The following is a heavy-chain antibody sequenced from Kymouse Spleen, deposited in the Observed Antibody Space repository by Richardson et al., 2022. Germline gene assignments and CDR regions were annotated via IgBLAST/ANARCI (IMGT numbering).Heavy chain of an antibody. V-gene: IGHV3-33*01. Sequence: QVQLVESGGGVVQPGRSLRLSCAASGFTFSSYGMHWVRQAPGKGLEWVAVIWYDGSNKYYADSVKGRFTISRDNSKNTLYLQMNSLRAEDTAVYYCARGGYSSGCDYYYYGMDVWGQGTTVTVSS. J-gene: IGHJ6*02. CDR3: ARGGYSSGCDYYYYGMDV. CDR2: IWYDGSNK. CDR1: GFTFSSYG. D-gene: IGHD6-19*01.